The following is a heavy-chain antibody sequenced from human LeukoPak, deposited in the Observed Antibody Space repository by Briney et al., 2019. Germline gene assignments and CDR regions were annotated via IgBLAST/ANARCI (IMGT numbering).Heavy chain of an antibody. J-gene: IGHJ3*02. D-gene: IGHD3-22*01. Sequence: SETLSLTCTVSGGSISSSSYYWGWIRQPPGKGLEWIGSIYYSGSTYYNPSLKSRVTISVDTSKNQFSLKLSSVTAADTAVYYCARDLVRGGYYYDSSGYSDPRPFDIWGQGTMVTVSS. CDR2: IYYSGST. V-gene: IGHV4-39*07. CDR1: GGSISSSSYY. CDR3: ARDLVRGGYYYDSSGYSDPRPFDI.